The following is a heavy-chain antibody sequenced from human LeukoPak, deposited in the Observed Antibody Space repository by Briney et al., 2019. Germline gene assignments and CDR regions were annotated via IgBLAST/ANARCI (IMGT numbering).Heavy chain of an antibody. CDR2: ISGSGGRT. CDR1: GFTFSSYA. CDR3: AKVRAQLWSRDAFDI. J-gene: IGHJ3*02. Sequence: GGSLRLSCAASGFTFSSYAMSWVRQAPGKGLEWVSAISGSGGRTYYADSVKGRFTISTDNSKNTLYLQMNSLRAEDTAVYYCAKVRAQLWSRDAFDIWGQGTMVTVSS. V-gene: IGHV3-23*01. D-gene: IGHD5-18*01.